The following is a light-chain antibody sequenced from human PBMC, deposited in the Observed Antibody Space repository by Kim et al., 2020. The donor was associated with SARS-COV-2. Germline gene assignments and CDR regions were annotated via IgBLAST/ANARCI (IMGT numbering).Light chain of an antibody. J-gene: IGLJ3*02. CDR3: QTWGPGIRV. V-gene: IGLV4-69*01. CDR2: VNSDGSH. Sequence: QPVLTQSPSASASLGASVKLTCTLSNGHYNYAIAWHQQQPGKGPRYLMMVNSDGSHSKGDGIPDRFSGSSSGAERYLTISSLQSDDEADYYCQTWGPGIRVFGGGTKVTVL. CDR1: NGHYNYA.